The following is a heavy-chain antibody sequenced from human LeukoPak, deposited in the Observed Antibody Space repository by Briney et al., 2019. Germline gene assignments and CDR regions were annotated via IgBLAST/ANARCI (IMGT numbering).Heavy chain of an antibody. D-gene: IGHD3-22*01. CDR3: ARYWGPYDNSGAYFDY. J-gene: IGHJ4*02. CDR2: INHSGSP. V-gene: IGHV4-34*01. Sequence: KPSETLSLTCAVYGGSFSGYYWSWIRQPPGKGLEWIGEINHSGSPNYNPSLKSRVTISVDTSKNQFSLKLSSVTAADTAMYYCARYWGPYDNSGAYFDYWGQGTLVTVSS. CDR1: GGSFSGYY.